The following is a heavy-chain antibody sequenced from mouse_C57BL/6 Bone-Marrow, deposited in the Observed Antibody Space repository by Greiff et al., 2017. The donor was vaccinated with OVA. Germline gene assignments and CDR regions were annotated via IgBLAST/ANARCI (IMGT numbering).Heavy chain of an antibody. CDR3: AGGNSFAY. CDR1: GYTFTSYW. Sequence: QVQLQQSWAELVMPGASVKLSCKASGYTFTSYWMHWVKQRPGQGLEWIGEIDPSDSYTNYNQKFKGKSTLTVDKSSSTAYMQLSSLTSEDSAVYYCAGGNSFAYWGQGTLVTVSA. J-gene: IGHJ3*01. V-gene: IGHV1-69*01. CDR2: IDPSDSYT. D-gene: IGHD2-1*01.